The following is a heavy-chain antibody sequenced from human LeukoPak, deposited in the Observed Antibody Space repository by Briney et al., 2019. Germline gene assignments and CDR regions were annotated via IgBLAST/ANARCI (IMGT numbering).Heavy chain of an antibody. CDR2: IIPIFGTA. D-gene: IGHD3-10*01. Sequence: SVKVSCKASGGTFSSYAISWVRQAPGQGLEWMGGIIPIFGTANYAQKFQGRVTITADESTGTAYMELSSLRSEDTAVYYCARGTMVRGVIITSVYYFDYWGQGTLVTVSS. CDR1: GGTFSSYA. J-gene: IGHJ4*02. V-gene: IGHV1-69*13. CDR3: ARGTMVRGVIITSVYYFDY.